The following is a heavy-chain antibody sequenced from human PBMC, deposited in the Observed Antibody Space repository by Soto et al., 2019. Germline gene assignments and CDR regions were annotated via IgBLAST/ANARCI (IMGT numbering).Heavy chain of an antibody. J-gene: IGHJ5*02. CDR1: SDSFSSYY. V-gene: IGHV4-34*01. Sequence: SETLSLTCAVFSDSFSSYYWTWIRQPPGKGLEWIGEINHSGTTNYNPSLKSRVTMSVDTSKKQFSLKLRSVTAADTAIYYCARGISHNYGWFDPWGQGTQVT. CDR2: INHSGTT. D-gene: IGHD4-17*01. CDR3: ARGISHNYGWFDP.